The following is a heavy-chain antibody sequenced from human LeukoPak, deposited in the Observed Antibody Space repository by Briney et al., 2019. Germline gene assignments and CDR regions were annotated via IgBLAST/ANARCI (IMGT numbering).Heavy chain of an antibody. CDR2: IYYSGST. CDR3: ARGPYYYGSGSRNWFDS. V-gene: IGHV4-59*01. D-gene: IGHD3-10*01. Sequence: SETLSLTCTVSGGSISSYYWSWIRQPPGKGLEWIGYIYYSGSTNYNPSLKSRVTISVGTSKNQFSLKLSSVTAADTAVYYCARGPYYYGSGSRNWFDSWGQGTLGTVSS. J-gene: IGHJ5*01. CDR1: GGSISSYY.